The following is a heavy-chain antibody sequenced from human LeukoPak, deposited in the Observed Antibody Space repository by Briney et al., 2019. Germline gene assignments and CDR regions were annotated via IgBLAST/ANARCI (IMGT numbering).Heavy chain of an antibody. CDR2: VNEDGRTT. V-gene: IGHV3-74*01. CDR3: IRDLRGRDDY. Sequence: PGGSLRLSCAASGFTFSIYWMHWVRQTPGKGLVWVSRVNEDGRTTTYADSVKGRFTISRDNAKNTLYLQMNSLSADDTALYFCIRDLRGRDDYWGQGTLVTVSS. J-gene: IGHJ4*02. D-gene: IGHD5-24*01. CDR1: GFTFSIYW.